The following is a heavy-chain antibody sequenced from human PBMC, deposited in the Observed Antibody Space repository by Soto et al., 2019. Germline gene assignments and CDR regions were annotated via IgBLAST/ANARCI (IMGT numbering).Heavy chain of an antibody. CDR2: IKQDGSEK. J-gene: IGHJ2*01. Sequence: EVQLVESGGGLVQPGGSLRLSCAASGFTFSSYWMSWVRQAPGKGLEWVANIKQDGSEKYYVDSMKGRFIISRDNAKNSLFLQMNSLRAEDTAVYYCVRVRCSGTSCRRGWYFDLWGRGTLVTVSS. CDR1: GFTFSSYW. CDR3: VRVRCSGTSCRRGWYFDL. V-gene: IGHV3-7*01. D-gene: IGHD2-15*01.